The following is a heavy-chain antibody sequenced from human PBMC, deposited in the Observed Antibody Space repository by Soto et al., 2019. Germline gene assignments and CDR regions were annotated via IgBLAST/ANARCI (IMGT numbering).Heavy chain of an antibody. CDR2: INNDGSST. D-gene: IGHD5-12*01. CDR3: ASISMANENSPYDY. CDR1: GFTFSSYS. J-gene: IGHJ4*02. V-gene: IGHV3-74*01. Sequence: GGSLRLSCAASGFTFSSYSMNWVLQAPGKGLVWISHINNDGSSTTYADSVKGRVTISRDNAKNTLYLQMDSLRAEDTAVYYCASISMANENSPYDYWGQGTLVTVSS.